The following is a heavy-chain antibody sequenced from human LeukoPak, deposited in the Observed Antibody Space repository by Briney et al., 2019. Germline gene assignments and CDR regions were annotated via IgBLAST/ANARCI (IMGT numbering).Heavy chain of an antibody. CDR2: ISSSGTYL. V-gene: IGHV3-21*01. Sequence: GGSLRLSCAASGFTFSGYTMNWVRQAPGKGLEWVSSISSSGTYLYYADSVKGRFTISRDNAKNSLYLQMNSLRAEDTAVYYCARAVYSSGWGVFDYWGQGTLVTVSS. J-gene: IGHJ4*02. CDR1: GFTFSGYT. D-gene: IGHD6-19*01. CDR3: ARAVYSSGWGVFDY.